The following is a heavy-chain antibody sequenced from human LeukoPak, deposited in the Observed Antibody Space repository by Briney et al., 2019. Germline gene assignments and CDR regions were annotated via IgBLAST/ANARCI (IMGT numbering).Heavy chain of an antibody. D-gene: IGHD2-2*01. J-gene: IGHJ4*02. V-gene: IGHV4-59*08. CDR2: IYFSGST. CDR3: ARHGSTYALRN. CDR1: GDSINNYY. Sequence: SETLSLTCTVSGDSINNYYWSWIRQPPGKGLEWIGYIYFSGSTKYNPSLKSRVTISVDTSKNQFSLKLSSVTAADTAVYYCARHGSTYALRNWGQGTLVTVSS.